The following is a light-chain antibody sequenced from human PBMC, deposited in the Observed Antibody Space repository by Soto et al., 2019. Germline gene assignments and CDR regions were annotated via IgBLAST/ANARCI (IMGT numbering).Light chain of an antibody. CDR3: QQYHNWPPLT. CDR2: AAS. CDR1: QSVRSN. J-gene: IGKJ4*01. Sequence: EIVMTQSPATLSVSPGERATLSCRASQSVRSNLAWYQQKPGQAPRLVIYAASTRATGIPDRFSGSVSGTEFTLTISSLQSEDFAVYYCQQYHNWPPLTFGGGTKVEIK. V-gene: IGKV3-15*01.